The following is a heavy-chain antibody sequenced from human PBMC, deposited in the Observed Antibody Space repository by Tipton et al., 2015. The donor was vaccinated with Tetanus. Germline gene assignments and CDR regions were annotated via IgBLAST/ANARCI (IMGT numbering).Heavy chain of an antibody. CDR3: AGEGGCSGGSCFFGGLAN. Sequence: SLRLSCAASGFIFSSYGIHWVRQAPGKGLEWVAVSWYDGTDQYYADSVKGRFTLSRDNSKNTLYLEMNSLRAEDTALYYCAGEGGCSGGSCFFGGLANWGQGTQVPVSS. CDR1: GFIFSSYG. J-gene: IGHJ4*02. CDR2: SWYDGTDQ. D-gene: IGHD2-15*01. V-gene: IGHV3-33*01.